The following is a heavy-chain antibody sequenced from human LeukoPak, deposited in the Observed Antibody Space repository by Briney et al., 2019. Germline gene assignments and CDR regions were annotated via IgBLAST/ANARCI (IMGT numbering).Heavy chain of an antibody. CDR2: ISSSSSYI. Sequence: GGSPRLSCAASGFTFSSYSMNWVRQAPGKGLEWVSSISSSSSYIYYADSVKGRFTTSRDNAKNSLYLQMNSLRAEDTAVYYCARGGDILTGYYTDYWGQGTLATVSS. CDR3: ARGGDILTGYYTDY. V-gene: IGHV3-21*01. J-gene: IGHJ4*02. CDR1: GFTFSSYS. D-gene: IGHD3-9*01.